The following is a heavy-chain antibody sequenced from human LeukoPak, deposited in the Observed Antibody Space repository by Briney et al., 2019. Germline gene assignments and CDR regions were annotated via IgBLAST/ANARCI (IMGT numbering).Heavy chain of an antibody. CDR3: ARAQGYCSSTSCYGYYYMDV. CDR2: ISTYNGDT. J-gene: IGHJ6*03. D-gene: IGHD2-2*01. Sequence: ASVKVSCKASGYTFSSYAITWVRQAPGQGLEWVGWISTYNGDTEYAHMLQGRVTMTTDTSTSTVYMDLRSLRSDDTAVYYCARAQGYCSSTSCYGYYYMDVWGKGTTVTISS. V-gene: IGHV1-18*01. CDR1: GYTFSSYA.